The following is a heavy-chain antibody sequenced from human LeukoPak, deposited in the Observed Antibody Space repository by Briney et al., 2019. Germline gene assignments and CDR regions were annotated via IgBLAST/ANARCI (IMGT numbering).Heavy chain of an antibody. V-gene: IGHV4-38-2*01. CDR2: FFQSDRS. CDR3: ARVLSVPYLLDS. Sequence: SETLSLTCAISGHSTTRGYYWAWFRQSPGKGLEWIATFFQSDRSFYNVSLESRVTMSLDTSKSQFSLNLTSVTAADTAVYYCARVLSVPYLLDSWGQGTLVTVSS. D-gene: IGHD3-10*02. J-gene: IGHJ4*02. CDR1: GHSTTRGYY.